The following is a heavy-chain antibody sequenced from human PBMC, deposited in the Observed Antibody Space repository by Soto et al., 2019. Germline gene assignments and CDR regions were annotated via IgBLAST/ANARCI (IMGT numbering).Heavy chain of an antibody. D-gene: IGHD3-10*01. CDR2: IIPFFGTA. V-gene: IGHV1-69*13. CDR1: GATFSTSG. CDR3: ARSPPRYAGDKYYYAF. J-gene: IGHJ4*02. Sequence: SVKVSCKASGATFSTSGISGVRQAPGQGLEWMGGIIPFFGTAKNSLKVEDRIPITADESTNTVYLDRRSLTSEDTTIYYWARSPPRYAGDKYYYAFWGRGAWVTAPQ.